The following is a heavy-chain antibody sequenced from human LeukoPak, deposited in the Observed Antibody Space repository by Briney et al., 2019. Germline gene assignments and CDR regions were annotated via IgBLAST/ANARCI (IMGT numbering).Heavy chain of an antibody. CDR3: AKAPVTSCRGAFCYPFDY. V-gene: IGHV3-23*01. D-gene: IGHD2-15*01. J-gene: IGHJ4*02. CDR2: ISGSGGST. CDR1: GFTFSSYA. Sequence: GGSLRLSCAASGFTFSSYAMNWVRQAPGKGLEWVSAISGSGGSTYYAASVRGRFTISRDTSRSTLYLQMNSLRAEDAAVYYCAKAPVTSCRGAFCYPFDYWGQGTLVTVSS.